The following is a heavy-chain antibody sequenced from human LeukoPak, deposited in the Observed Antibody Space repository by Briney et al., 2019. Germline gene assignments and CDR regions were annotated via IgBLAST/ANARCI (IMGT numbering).Heavy chain of an antibody. CDR1: GFTFSSYT. J-gene: IGHJ4*02. CDR3: ARDAPYHDY. Sequence: GGSLRLSCAASGFTFSSYTMDWVRQAPGKGLGWVAVISYDGSTKYYADSVKGRFTIYRDNSKNTLYLQMNSLRAEDAAVYYCARDAPYHDYWGQGTLVTVSS. V-gene: IGHV3-30-3*01. CDR2: ISYDGSTK.